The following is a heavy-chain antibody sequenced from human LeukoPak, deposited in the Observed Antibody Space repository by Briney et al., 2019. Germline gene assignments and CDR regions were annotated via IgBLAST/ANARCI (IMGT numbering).Heavy chain of an antibody. CDR3: AREWGSSSAVDY. CDR1: GFTFSSYS. J-gene: IGHJ4*02. Sequence: GGSLRLSCAASGFTFSSYSMNWVRQAPGKGLEWVSSISSSSSYIYYADSVKGRFTISRDNAKSSLYLQMNSLRAEDTAVYYCAREWGSSSAVDYWGQGTLVTVSS. CDR2: ISSSSSYI. V-gene: IGHV3-21*01. D-gene: IGHD6-6*01.